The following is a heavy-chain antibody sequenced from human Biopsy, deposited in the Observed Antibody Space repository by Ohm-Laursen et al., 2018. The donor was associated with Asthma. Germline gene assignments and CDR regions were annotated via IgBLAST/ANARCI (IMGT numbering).Heavy chain of an antibody. V-gene: IGHV3-7*01. CDR1: GFTFGDYW. CDR2: IKHDGSGK. Sequence: SLRLSCAASGFTFGDYWMSWVRQVPGKGLEWVANIKHDGSGKNHVDSLKGRFTISRDNAKSSLYLQMNSLRAEDTAVYYCARTFHFWSPYHAEHYQLWGQGTLVTVPS. J-gene: IGHJ1*01. D-gene: IGHD3-3*02. CDR3: ARTFHFWSPYHAEHYQL.